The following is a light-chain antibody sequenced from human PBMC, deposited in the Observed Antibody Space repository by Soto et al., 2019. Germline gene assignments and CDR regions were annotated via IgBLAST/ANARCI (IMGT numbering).Light chain of an antibody. Sequence: EIVLTQSPATLSLSPGERATLSCGASQTVAFSQIAWYQQKPGLAPRRLIYGGSNRATGLPDRFTGGGSGRDFSLTISRLEPEDFGVYYCQSFGGSPDIFGQGTKVEIK. CDR1: QTVAFSQ. CDR3: QSFGGSPDI. CDR2: GGS. V-gene: IGKV3D-20*01. J-gene: IGKJ2*01.